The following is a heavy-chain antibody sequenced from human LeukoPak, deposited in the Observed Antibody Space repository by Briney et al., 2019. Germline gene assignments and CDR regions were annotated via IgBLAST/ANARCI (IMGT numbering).Heavy chain of an antibody. CDR1: GFTFSSYA. CDR3: AKDHTIFGVVELGS. CDR2: ISGSGGST. Sequence: GGSLRLSCAASGFTFSSYAMSWVRQAPGKGLEWVSAISGSGGSTYYADSVKGRFTISRDNSKNTLYLQMNSLRAEDTAVYYCAKDHTIFGVVELGSWGRGTLVTVSS. J-gene: IGHJ4*02. V-gene: IGHV3-23*01. D-gene: IGHD3-3*01.